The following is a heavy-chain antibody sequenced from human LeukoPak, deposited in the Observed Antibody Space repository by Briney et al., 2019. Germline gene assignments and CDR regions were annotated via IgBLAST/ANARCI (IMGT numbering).Heavy chain of an antibody. CDR1: GGSISSSRYY. D-gene: IGHD2-8*01. CDR2: IYYSGST. CDR3: AREGLNADP. Sequence: SETLSLTCTVSGGSISSSRYYWGWIRQPPGKGLEWIGSIYYSGSTYYNPSLKSRVTISVDTSKNQFSLKLSSVTAADTAVYYCAREGLNADPWGQGTLVTVSS. J-gene: IGHJ5*02. V-gene: IGHV4-39*02.